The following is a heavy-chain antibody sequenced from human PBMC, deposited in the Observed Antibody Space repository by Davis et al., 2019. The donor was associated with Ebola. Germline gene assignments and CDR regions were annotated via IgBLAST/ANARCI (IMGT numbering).Heavy chain of an antibody. D-gene: IGHD2-21*01. V-gene: IGHV1-8*01. CDR2: MNPYSGHT. CDR1: GYIFSNYD. Sequence: ASVKVSCKASGYIFSNYDINWVRQASGQGLEWMGWMNPYSGHTGYVAKLKGRVTMTRDSSITTAYMELIRLRPDDTAVYYCARGYSPKCRTGDCVNDYWGQGTLVTVSS. J-gene: IGHJ4*02. CDR3: ARGYSPKCRTGDCVNDY.